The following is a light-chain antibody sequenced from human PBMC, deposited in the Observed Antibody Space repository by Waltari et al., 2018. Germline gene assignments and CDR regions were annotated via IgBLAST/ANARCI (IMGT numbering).Light chain of an antibody. CDR1: QSVLFSSSNKNH. Sequence: DIVMSQSPDSLAVTLGERATINCKSSQSVLFSSSNKNHLAWYQQKPGQPPKLIIYWASTRESGVPDRFSGGGSGTDFTLTISSLQAEDVAVYYCQQYYSSPWTFGQGTKVEI. J-gene: IGKJ1*01. CDR2: WAS. V-gene: IGKV4-1*01. CDR3: QQYYSSPWT.